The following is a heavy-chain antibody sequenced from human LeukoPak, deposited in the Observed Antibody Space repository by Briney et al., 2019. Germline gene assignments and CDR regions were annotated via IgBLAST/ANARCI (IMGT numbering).Heavy chain of an antibody. V-gene: IGHV4-30-2*01. CDR1: GGSISSGGYS. D-gene: IGHD2-15*01. CDR3: ARGYCSGGSCYQPFDY. Sequence: SQTLSLTCAVSGGSISSGGYSWSWIRQPPGKGLEWIGYIYHGGSTYYNPSLKSRVTISVDRSKNQFSLNLNSVTAADTAVYYCARGYCSGGSCYQPFDYWGQGTLVTVSS. J-gene: IGHJ4*02. CDR2: IYHGGST.